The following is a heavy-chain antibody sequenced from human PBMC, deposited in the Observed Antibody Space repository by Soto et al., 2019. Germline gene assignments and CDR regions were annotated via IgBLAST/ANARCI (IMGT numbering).Heavy chain of an antibody. J-gene: IGHJ6*02. Sequence: QVQLVQSGAEVKKPGSSVKVSCKASEGTFSSYAISWVRQAPGQGLEWMGGIIPIFGTANYAQKFQGRVTITADKSTSTAYMELSSLRSEDTAVYYCARGRDSSSSFRYYYYGMDVWGQGTTVTVSS. CDR2: IIPIFGTA. CDR3: ARGRDSSSSFRYYYYGMDV. V-gene: IGHV1-69*06. CDR1: EGTFSSYA. D-gene: IGHD6-6*01.